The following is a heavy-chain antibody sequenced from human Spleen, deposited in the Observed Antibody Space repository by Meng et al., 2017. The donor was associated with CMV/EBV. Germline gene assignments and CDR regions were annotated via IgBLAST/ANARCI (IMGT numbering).Heavy chain of an antibody. CDR3: VRDWECIARSDFFDI. V-gene: IGHV1-18*01. D-gene: IGHD1-26*01. Sequence: ASVEVSCKASGYTFSSYGISWVRQAPGQGLEWMGWVGGCDGDTNYAQEFEGRVTMTTDTSTGTVYMELRSLRSDDTAVYYCVRDWECIARSDFFDIWGQGTTVTVSS. J-gene: IGHJ3*02. CDR2: VGGCDGDT. CDR1: GYTFSSYG.